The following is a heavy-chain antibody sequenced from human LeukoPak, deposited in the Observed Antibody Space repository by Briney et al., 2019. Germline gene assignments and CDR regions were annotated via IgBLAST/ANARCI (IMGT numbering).Heavy chain of an antibody. J-gene: IGHJ4*02. CDR2: ISWNSGSI. Sequence: GGSLRLSCAASGFTFDDYAMHWVRQAPGKGLEWVSGISWNSGSIGYADSVKGRFTISRDNAKNSLYLQMNSLRAEDTAVYYCARQVLLWFGELETCDYWGQGTLVTVSS. CDR1: GFTFDDYA. V-gene: IGHV3-9*01. D-gene: IGHD3-10*01. CDR3: ARQVLLWFGELETCDY.